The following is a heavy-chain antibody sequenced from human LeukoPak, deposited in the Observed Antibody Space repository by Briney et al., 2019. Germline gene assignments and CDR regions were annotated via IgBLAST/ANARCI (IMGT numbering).Heavy chain of an antibody. CDR1: GGSFSGYY. D-gene: IGHD6-19*01. Sequence: SETLSLTCAVYGGSFSGYYWSWIRQPPGKGLEWIGEINHSGSTNYNPSLKSRVTISVDTSKNQFSLKLSSVTAADTAVYYCARGIAVARHYYYYYGMDVWGQGTTVTVSS. CDR3: ARGIAVARHYYYYYGMDV. V-gene: IGHV4-34*01. CDR2: INHSGST. J-gene: IGHJ6*02.